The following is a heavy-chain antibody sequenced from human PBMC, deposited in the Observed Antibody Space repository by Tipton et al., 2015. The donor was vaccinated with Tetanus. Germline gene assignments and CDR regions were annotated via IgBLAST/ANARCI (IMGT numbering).Heavy chain of an antibody. CDR1: GFAFRNSG. Sequence: SLRLSCAASGFAFRNSGMHWVRQAPGKKLEWVALIWYDGSTQYYADSVQGRFTISRDNSNNILYLQMGSLRAEDTAVYYCAKDPASRGWFDPWGQGTLVSVSS. CDR2: IWYDGSTQ. J-gene: IGHJ5*02. CDR3: AKDPASRGWFDP. V-gene: IGHV3-33*06.